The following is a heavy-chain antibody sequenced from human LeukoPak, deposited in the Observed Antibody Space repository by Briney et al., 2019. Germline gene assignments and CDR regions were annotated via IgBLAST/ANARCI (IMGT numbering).Heavy chain of an antibody. CDR2: IYRSGST. J-gene: IGHJ4*02. CDR1: GGSISSNFW. V-gene: IGHV4-4*02. Sequence: SETLSLTCAVSGGSISSNFWWSWVRQPPGKGLEWIGEIYRSGSTNYNPSLKSRVTISMDKSRNQFSLELSSVTAADTAVYYCTRNQDWSLDYWGQGTLVTVSS. CDR3: TRNQDWSLDY. D-gene: IGHD3-9*01.